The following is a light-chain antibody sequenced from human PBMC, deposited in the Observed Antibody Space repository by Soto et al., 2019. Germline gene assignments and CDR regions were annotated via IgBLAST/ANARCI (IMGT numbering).Light chain of an antibody. Sequence: DIVMTQSPDSLAVSLGERASINCKSSQSVLYSSNNKNYLACYQQKPGHPPKLLICWASTRESGVPDRFSGSGSGTDFTLTISSLQAEDVAVYYCQQYYSTPFTFGGGTKVEIK. CDR3: QQYYSTPFT. CDR1: QSVLYSSNNKNY. V-gene: IGKV4-1*01. CDR2: WAS. J-gene: IGKJ4*01.